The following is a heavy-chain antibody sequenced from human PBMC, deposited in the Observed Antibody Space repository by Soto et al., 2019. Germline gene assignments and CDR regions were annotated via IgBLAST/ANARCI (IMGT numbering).Heavy chain of an antibody. V-gene: IGHV3-30*18. D-gene: IGHD3-10*01. J-gene: IGHJ4*02. CDR1: GFTFSSYG. CDR3: AKDTRWFGEGVGYFGS. CDR2: ISNDGSNK. Sequence: QVQLVESGGGVVQPGRSLRLSCAASGFTFSSYGMHWVRQAPGKGLEWVAVISNDGSNKYYADSVKGRFTISRDNSKNTLYLQMNSRRADDTAVYYCAKDTRWFGEGVGYFGSLGPGTHVAVSS.